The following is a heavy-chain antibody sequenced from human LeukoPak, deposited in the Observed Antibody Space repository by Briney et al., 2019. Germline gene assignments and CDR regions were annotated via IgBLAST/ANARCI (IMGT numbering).Heavy chain of an antibody. CDR2: IGTAGDT. CDR1: GFTFSSYD. Sequence: GGSLRLSCAASGFTFSSYDMHWVRQTTGKGLEWVSAIGTAGDTYSPSSVKGRLTISRENAKNSLYLQMNSLRAEDTAVYYCTRAPPGGQSFDPWGQGTLVTVSS. CDR3: TRAPPGGQSFDP. J-gene: IGHJ5*02. V-gene: IGHV3-13*01.